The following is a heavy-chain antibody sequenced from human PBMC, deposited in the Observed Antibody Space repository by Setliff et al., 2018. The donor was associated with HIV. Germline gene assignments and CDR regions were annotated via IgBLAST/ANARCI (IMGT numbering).Heavy chain of an antibody. Sequence: ASVKVSCKASGGTFSSYPISWVRQAPGQGLEWMGGIIPIFGTTHYALKFQGRVTVTADESTSTAYMQLSSLRSEDTAVYYCARVSGDGAGYFDYWGQGTLVTVSS. J-gene: IGHJ4*02. CDR2: IIPIFGTT. D-gene: IGHD5-12*01. V-gene: IGHV1-69*13. CDR3: ARVSGDGAGYFDY. CDR1: GGTFSSYP.